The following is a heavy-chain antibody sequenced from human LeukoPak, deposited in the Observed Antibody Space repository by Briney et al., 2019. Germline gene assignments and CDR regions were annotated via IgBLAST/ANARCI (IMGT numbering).Heavy chain of an antibody. J-gene: IGHJ3*02. CDR2: IYTSGST. V-gene: IGHV4-61*02. CDR1: GGSISSSSYY. Sequence: SETLSLTCTVSGGSISSSSYYWSWIRQPAGKGLEWIGRIYTSGSTNYNPSLKSRVTMSVDTSKNQFSLKLSSVTAADTAVYYCARGDGAADAFDIWGQGTMVTVSS. CDR3: ARGDGAADAFDI. D-gene: IGHD3-10*01.